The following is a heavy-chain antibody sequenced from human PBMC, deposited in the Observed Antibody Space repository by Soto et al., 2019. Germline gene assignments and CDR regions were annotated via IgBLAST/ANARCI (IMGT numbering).Heavy chain of an antibody. Sequence: ASVKVSCKASGGTFSSYAISWVRQAPGQGLEWMGGIIPIFGTANYAQKFQGRVTITADESTSTAYMELSSLRSEGTAVYYCATLIAVAGSYYFDYWGQGTLVTVSS. D-gene: IGHD6-19*01. J-gene: IGHJ4*02. CDR2: IIPIFGTA. V-gene: IGHV1-69*13. CDR1: GGTFSSYA. CDR3: ATLIAVAGSYYFDY.